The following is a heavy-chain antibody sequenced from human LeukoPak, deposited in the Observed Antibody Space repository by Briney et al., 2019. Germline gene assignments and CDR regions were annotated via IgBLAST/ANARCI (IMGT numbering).Heavy chain of an antibody. V-gene: IGHV4-59*08. J-gene: IGHJ3*02. CDR3: ARHPLGYRSSPECPDAFDI. D-gene: IGHD2-2*01. CDR1: GGSVSRYY. CDR2: VYSSGST. Sequence: SETLSLTCTVSGGSVSRYYWSWIRQPPGKGLEWIGYVYSSGSTNYNPSLKSRVTISVDTSKNQFSLKLNSVTAADTAVYYCARHPLGYRSSPECPDAFDIWGQGTTVTVSS.